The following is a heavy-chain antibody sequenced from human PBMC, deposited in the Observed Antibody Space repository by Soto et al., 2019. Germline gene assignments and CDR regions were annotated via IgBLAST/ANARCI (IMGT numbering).Heavy chain of an antibody. CDR3: AKVFSYHHSSGYYFFYY. CDR2: ISGSGSTI. Sequence: GGSRRLSGTASGFTFRSYALSWVRQAPGKGPEWSSSISGSGSTIYYADSVKGQLTFSRDNPTTPLYLKRSVLRPENPAEFYFAKVFSYHHSSGYYFFYYWGQGTLVTVSS. V-gene: IGHV3-23*01. J-gene: IGHJ4*02. CDR1: GFTFRSYA. D-gene: IGHD3-22*01.